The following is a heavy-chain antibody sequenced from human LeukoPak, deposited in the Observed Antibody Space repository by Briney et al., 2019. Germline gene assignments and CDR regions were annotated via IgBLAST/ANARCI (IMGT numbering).Heavy chain of an antibody. CDR2: IFNSGST. CDR1: GGSISSSNYY. J-gene: IGHJ4*02. V-gene: IGHV4-39*07. CDR3: ARDRHKLVDIVAGILDY. D-gene: IGHD5-12*01. Sequence: SETLSLTCTVSGGSISSSNYYWGWIRQPPGKGLEWIGYIFNSGSTYYNPSLKSRVTILVDTSKNQFSLKLSSVTAADTAVYYCARDRHKLVDIVAGILDYWGQGTLVTVSS.